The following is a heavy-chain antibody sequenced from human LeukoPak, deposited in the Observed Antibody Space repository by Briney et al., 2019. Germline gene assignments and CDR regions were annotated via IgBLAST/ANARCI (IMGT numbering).Heavy chain of an antibody. CDR1: GFTFSSYA. CDR3: AKDGRGVDTAMVEYYFDY. J-gene: IGHJ4*02. CDR2: ISGSGGST. V-gene: IGHV3-23*01. D-gene: IGHD5-18*01. Sequence: GGSLRLSCAASGFTFSSYAMSWVRQAPGKGLEWVSAISGSGGSTYYADSVKGRFTISRDNSKNTLYLQMNSLRAEDTAVYYCAKDGRGVDTAMVEYYFDYWGQGTLVTVSS.